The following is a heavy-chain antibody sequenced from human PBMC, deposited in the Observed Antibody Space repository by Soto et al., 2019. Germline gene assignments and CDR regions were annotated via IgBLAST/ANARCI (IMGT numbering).Heavy chain of an antibody. D-gene: IGHD5-12*01. V-gene: IGHV1-69*01. CDR1: GGTFSSYA. J-gene: IGHJ3*02. Sequence: QVQLVQSGAEVKKPGSSVKVSCKASGGTFSSYAISWVRQAPGQGLEWMGGIIPIFGTANYAQKFQGRVTITADESTSTAYMKLSSLRSEDTAVYYCARLTPTTTRKGPAFDIWGQGTMVTVSS. CDR3: ARLTPTTTRKGPAFDI. CDR2: IIPIFGTA.